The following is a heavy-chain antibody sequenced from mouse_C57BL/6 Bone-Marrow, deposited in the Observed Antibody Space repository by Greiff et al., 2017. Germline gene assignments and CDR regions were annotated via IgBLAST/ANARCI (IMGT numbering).Heavy chain of an antibody. Sequence: QVQLQQPGAELVRPGSSVKLSCKASGYTFTSYWMHWVKQRPIQGLEWIGNIDPSDSETHYNQKFKDKATLTVDKSSSTAYMQLSSLTSEDSAVYYCARGGELRRCYFDYWGQGTTLTVSS. D-gene: IGHD2-12*01. CDR1: GYTFTSYW. J-gene: IGHJ2*01. CDR3: ARGGELRRCYFDY. CDR2: IDPSDSET. V-gene: IGHV1-52*01.